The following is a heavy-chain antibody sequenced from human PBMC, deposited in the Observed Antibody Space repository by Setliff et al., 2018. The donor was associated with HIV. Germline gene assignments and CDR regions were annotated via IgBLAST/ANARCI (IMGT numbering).Heavy chain of an antibody. CDR2: IYYSGST. Sequence: SETLSLTCTVSGGSISSDNYYWSWIRQPPGKGLEWIGSIYYSGSTYYNPSLKSRVTISVDTSKNQFSLKLSSVTAADTAVYYCASPASGGSSGQYHYWGQGTLVTVSS. V-gene: IGHV4-39*01. CDR1: GGSISSDNYY. D-gene: IGHD6-19*01. J-gene: IGHJ4*02. CDR3: ASPASGGSSGQYHY.